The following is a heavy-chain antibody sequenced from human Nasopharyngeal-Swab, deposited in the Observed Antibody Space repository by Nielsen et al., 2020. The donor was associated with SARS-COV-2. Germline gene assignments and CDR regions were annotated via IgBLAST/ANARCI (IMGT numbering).Heavy chain of an antibody. CDR2: INHSGST. V-gene: IGHV4-34*01. Sequence: SETLSLTCAVYGGSFSGYYCSWIRQPQGKGLEGIGEINHSGSTNYNPSLKSRVTISVDTSKNQFSLKLSSVTAADTAVYYCARGRRSWSAKPFDYWGQGTLVTVSS. CDR3: ARGRRSWSAKPFDY. D-gene: IGHD3-3*01. J-gene: IGHJ4*02. CDR1: GGSFSGYY.